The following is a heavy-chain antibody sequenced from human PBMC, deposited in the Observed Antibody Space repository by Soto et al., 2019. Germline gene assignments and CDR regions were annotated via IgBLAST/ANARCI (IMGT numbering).Heavy chain of an antibody. D-gene: IGHD6-19*01. V-gene: IGHV1-2*02. CDR3: TRGGMPYSSWNYYFNGMDI. J-gene: IGHJ6*02. Sequence: QAQVEQSGAEVKKPGASVKVSCKSSGYTFTDYYMHWVRQAPGQGLEWMGWINPKSGATNYAQKFRGRVSMTRDTSTSTEYMELTKLTSDDTAVYYCTRGGMPYSSWNYYFNGMDIWGQGTTVTVAS. CDR2: INPKSGAT. CDR1: GYTFTDYY.